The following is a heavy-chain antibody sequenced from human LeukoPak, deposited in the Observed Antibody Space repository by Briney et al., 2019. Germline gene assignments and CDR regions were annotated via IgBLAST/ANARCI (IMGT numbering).Heavy chain of an antibody. Sequence: GGSLRLSCAASGFTFGTYSMIWVRQAPGKGLEWVSSISSSSSYIYYADSVKGRFAISRDNAKNSLYLQMSSLRAEDTAVYYCARVKAEEYSSGWYQDYWGQGTLVTVSS. CDR2: ISSSSSYI. CDR3: ARVKAEEYSSGWYQDY. D-gene: IGHD6-19*01. J-gene: IGHJ4*02. CDR1: GFTFGTYS. V-gene: IGHV3-21*01.